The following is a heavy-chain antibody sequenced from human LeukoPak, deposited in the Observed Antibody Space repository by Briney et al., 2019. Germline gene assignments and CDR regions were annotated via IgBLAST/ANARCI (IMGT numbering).Heavy chain of an antibody. CDR1: GYTFTSYG. Sequence: ASVKVSCKASGYTFTSYGISWVRQAPGQGLEWMGWISAYNGNTNYAQKLQGRVTMTTDTSTSTAYTELRSLRSDDTAVYYCARNGLTTGAKSYYYYMDVWGKGATVTVSS. CDR3: ARNGLTTGAKSYYYYMDV. CDR2: ISAYNGNT. V-gene: IGHV1-18*01. D-gene: IGHD1-1*01. J-gene: IGHJ6*03.